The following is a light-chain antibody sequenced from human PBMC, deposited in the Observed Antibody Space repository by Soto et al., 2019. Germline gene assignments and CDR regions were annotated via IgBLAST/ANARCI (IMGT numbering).Light chain of an antibody. CDR3: CSYARSSTFV. CDR2: EGS. Sequence: QSALTQPASVSGSPGQSITISCTGTSGDVGSYNLVSWYQQHPGKAPKLMIYEGSKRPSGVSNRFSGSKSDNTASLTISGLQAEDEADYYCCSYARSSTFVFXTGTKLTVL. CDR1: SGDVGSYNL. J-gene: IGLJ1*01. V-gene: IGLV2-23*01.